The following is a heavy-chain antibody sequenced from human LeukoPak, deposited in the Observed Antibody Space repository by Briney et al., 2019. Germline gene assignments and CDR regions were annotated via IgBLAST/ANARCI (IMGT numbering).Heavy chain of an antibody. CDR3: ARGLRDRYGMDV. J-gene: IGHJ6*02. CDR1: RFTFSSYG. CDR2: IRHDGNKK. Sequence: GGSLRLSCAASRFTFSSYGMHWVRQAPGKGLEWVAFIRHDGNKKYYADSVKGRFTISRDNSKNTLYVQMNSLRAEDTAVYYCARGLRDRYGMDVWGQGTTVTVSS. V-gene: IGHV3-30*02.